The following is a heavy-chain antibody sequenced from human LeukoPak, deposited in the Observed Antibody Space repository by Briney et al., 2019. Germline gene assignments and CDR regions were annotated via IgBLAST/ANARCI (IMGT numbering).Heavy chain of an antibody. CDR1: GFTFSSYA. J-gene: IGHJ6*04. Sequence: GGSLRLSCAASGFTFSSYAMSWVRQAPGKGVEWVAYISGSGHDINYSDSVKGRFTISRDNAKNSLYLQMNSLRAEDTAVYYCAELGITMIGGVWGKGTTVTISS. D-gene: IGHD3-10*02. CDR2: ISGSGHDI. V-gene: IGHV3-21*05. CDR3: AELGITMIGGV.